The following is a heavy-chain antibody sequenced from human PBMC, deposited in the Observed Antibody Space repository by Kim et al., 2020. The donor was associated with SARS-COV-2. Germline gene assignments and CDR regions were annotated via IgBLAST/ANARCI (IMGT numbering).Heavy chain of an antibody. D-gene: IGHD6-19*01. V-gene: IGHV3-23*01. CDR2: ISGSGTTT. Sequence: GGSLRLSCAASGFTFSNFAMNWVRQAPGKGLEWVSAISGSGTTTYYADSVKGRFTISRDNSKNTVYLQMNSLRAKTTAAYYCAKDRGGYTSGWY. CDR3: AKDRGGYTSGWY. J-gene: IGHJ2*01. CDR1: GFTFSNFA.